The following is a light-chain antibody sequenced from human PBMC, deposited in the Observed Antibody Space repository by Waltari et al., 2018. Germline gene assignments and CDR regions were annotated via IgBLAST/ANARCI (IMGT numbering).Light chain of an antibody. CDR1: QMVSSN. J-gene: IGKJ2*01. CDR2: GAY. CDR3: QQYNNWPPYT. Sequence: EIVMTQSPATLSVSPGDTASLSCRASQMVSSNLAWYQQKPGQAPRLLIYGAYTRATGIPARFSGSGSGTEFTLTISSLQSEDFAVYYCQQYNNWPPYTFGQGTKLEIK. V-gene: IGKV3-15*01.